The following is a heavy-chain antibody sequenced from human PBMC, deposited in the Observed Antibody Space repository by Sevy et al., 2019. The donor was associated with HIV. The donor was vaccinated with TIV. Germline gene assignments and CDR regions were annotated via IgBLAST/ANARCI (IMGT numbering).Heavy chain of an antibody. CDR1: GFTFSIIY. CDR2: MKSKTDGGTT. J-gene: IGHJ3*02. V-gene: IGHV3-15*01. CDR3: TTVGFPNWGSKAFDI. D-gene: IGHD3-16*01. Sequence: GGSLRLSCAASGFTFSIIYMNWVRQSPGKGLEWVGRMKSKTDGGTTDYAAPVKDRFTMSRDDSKNTLYLQMNSLKADDTAVYYCTTVGFPNWGSKAFDIWGQGTMVTVSS.